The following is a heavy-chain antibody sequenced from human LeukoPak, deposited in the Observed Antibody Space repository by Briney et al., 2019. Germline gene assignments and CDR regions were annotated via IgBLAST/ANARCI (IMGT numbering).Heavy chain of an antibody. CDR1: AFTFSTYS. CDR3: ATDTFDY. Sequence: GGSLRLSCAASAFTFSTYSVNWVRQAPGKGLEWVSSISSSSSYIFYADSVKGRFTISRDNAKNSLYLQMNSLRAEDTAFYYCATDTFDYWGQGTLVTVSS. V-gene: IGHV3-21*01. CDR2: ISSSSSYI. J-gene: IGHJ4*02.